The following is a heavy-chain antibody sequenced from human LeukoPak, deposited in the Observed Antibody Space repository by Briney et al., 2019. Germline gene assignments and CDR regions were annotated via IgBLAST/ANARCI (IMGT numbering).Heavy chain of an antibody. CDR1: GYTFTTYW. D-gene: IGHD2-15*01. CDR3: ARSQPENRLLQGGY. Sequence: RGESLKISCKGSGYTFTTYWIGWVRQMPGKGLEWMGVIYPGDSDTRYSPSFQGQVTISADKSISTAYLQWSSLKASDTAMYYCARSQPENRLLQGGYWGQGTLVTVSS. CDR2: IYPGDSDT. J-gene: IGHJ4*02. V-gene: IGHV5-51*01.